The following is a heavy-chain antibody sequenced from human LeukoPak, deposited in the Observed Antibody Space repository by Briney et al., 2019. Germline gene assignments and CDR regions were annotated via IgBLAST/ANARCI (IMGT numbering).Heavy chain of an antibody. Sequence: GGSLRLSCAASGFTFSSYAMSWVRQAPGKGLEWVSAITGSGAYTNYADSVKGRFTISRDNSKNTIYLQMNSLGAEDTAVYYCARDQTDCSGGSCYWAYFDYWGQGTLVTVSS. CDR1: GFTFSSYA. CDR2: ITGSGAYT. J-gene: IGHJ4*02. D-gene: IGHD2-15*01. V-gene: IGHV3-23*01. CDR3: ARDQTDCSGGSCYWAYFDY.